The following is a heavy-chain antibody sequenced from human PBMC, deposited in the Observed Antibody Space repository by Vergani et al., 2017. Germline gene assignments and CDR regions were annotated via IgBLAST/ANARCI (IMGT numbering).Heavy chain of an antibody. V-gene: IGHV1-18*04. D-gene: IGHD4-11*01. Sequence: QVQLVQSGAEVRKPGASVKVSCRASGYSFTSYGISWVRQAPGQGLELMGWISGYNGNTNYAQKFQGRVIMTADTSTGTAYMELRSLRSDDTAVYYCARDQGGLHRGLGAPVDYWGQGTLVTVSS. CDR2: ISGYNGNT. J-gene: IGHJ4*02. CDR3: ARDQGGLHRGLGAPVDY. CDR1: GYSFTSYG.